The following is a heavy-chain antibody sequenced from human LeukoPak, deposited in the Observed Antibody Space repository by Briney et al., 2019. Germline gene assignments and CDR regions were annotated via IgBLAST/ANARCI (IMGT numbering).Heavy chain of an antibody. CDR1: GFSFSSYS. D-gene: IGHD3-22*01. J-gene: IGHJ4*02. V-gene: IGHV3-48*01. CDR3: ARVSSGYCLDY. Sequence: QSGGSLRLSCAASGFSFSSYSMNWVRQAPGKGLEWVSYISSSGSTRYCADSVKGRFTISRDNAKNSLYLQMNSPRAEDTAVYYCARVSSGYCLDYWGQGTLVTVSS. CDR2: ISSSGSTR.